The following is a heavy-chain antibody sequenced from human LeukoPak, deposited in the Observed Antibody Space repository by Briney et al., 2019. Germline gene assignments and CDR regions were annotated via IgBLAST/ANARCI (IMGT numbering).Heavy chain of an antibody. J-gene: IGHJ3*01. CDR1: GFTFDDYA. D-gene: IGHD1-7*01. V-gene: IGHV3-9*01. CDR3: AKGRWTYLDAFDV. Sequence: GGSLRLSCAASGFTFDDYAMHWVRHAPGKGLEWVSGIDWNGGRTLYADSVKGRFTISRDNAQNSQYLQMNSLRPEDTALYYCAKGRWTYLDAFDVWGQGTMVTVSS. CDR2: IDWNGGRT.